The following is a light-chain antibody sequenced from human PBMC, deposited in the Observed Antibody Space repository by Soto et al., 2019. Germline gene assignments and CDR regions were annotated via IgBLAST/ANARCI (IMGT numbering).Light chain of an antibody. CDR3: QSYDSGLSAYV. J-gene: IGLJ1*01. Sequence: QSVLTQPPSVSGAPGQRVTISCTGSSSNIGAGYDVHWYLQLPGTAPKLLVYTNNNRPSGTPDRFSGSTSGTSASLAITGLQAEDEADYYCQSYDSGLSAYVFGTGTKVTVL. CDR2: TNN. V-gene: IGLV1-40*01. CDR1: SSNIGAGYD.